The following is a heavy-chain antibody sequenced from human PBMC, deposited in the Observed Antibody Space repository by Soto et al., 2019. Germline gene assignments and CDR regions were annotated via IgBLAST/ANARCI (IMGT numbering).Heavy chain of an antibody. CDR3: ARGGGSMDV. Sequence: EAQLVEAGGGFVQPGGSLRLSCEVSGFTFTSYNLQWVRQAPGQGLEWVSSINTNGRTTDYADSVKGRFTISRDNDKNFLYLQMSSLRAGDTAVYYCARGGGSMDVWGQGTTVTVSS. J-gene: IGHJ6*02. CDR1: GFTFTSYN. D-gene: IGHD3-16*01. CDR2: INTNGRTT. V-gene: IGHV3-48*01.